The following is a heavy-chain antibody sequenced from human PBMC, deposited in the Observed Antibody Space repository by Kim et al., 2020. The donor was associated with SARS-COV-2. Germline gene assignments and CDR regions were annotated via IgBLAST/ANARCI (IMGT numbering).Heavy chain of an antibody. CDR2: TYYRSKWYN. Sequence: SQTLSLTCAISGDSVSSNSAAWNWIRQSPSRGLEWLGRTYYRSKWYNDYAVSVKSRITINPDTSKNQFSLQLNSVTPEDTAVYYCARGSITIFGVVILDYWYFDLWGRGTLVTVSS. CDR3: ARGSITIFGVVILDYWYFDL. CDR1: GDSVSSNSAA. V-gene: IGHV6-1*01. D-gene: IGHD3-3*01. J-gene: IGHJ2*01.